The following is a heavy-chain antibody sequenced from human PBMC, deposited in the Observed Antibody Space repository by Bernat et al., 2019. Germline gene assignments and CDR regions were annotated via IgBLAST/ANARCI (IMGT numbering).Heavy chain of an antibody. V-gene: IGHV3-23*01. D-gene: IGHD1-14*01. CDR3: AKDATPRNNRYDALDI. Sequence: EVQLLESGGGLVQPGGSLRLSCAASGFTFNIFAMTWVRQAPGKGLEWVSTIGGGDHIFYADSVRGRFTISRDDSKSAVFLQMDSLRVEDTAVYFCAKDATPRNNRYDALDIWGQGTVVTVSS. CDR2: IGGGDHI. J-gene: IGHJ3*02. CDR1: GFTFNIFA.